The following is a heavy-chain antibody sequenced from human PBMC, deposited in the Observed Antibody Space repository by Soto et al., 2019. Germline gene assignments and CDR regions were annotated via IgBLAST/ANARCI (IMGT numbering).Heavy chain of an antibody. D-gene: IGHD3-9*01. CDR1: GYTSTNYG. J-gene: IGHJ4*02. Sequence: ASVKVSCKASGYTSTNYGMHWVRQAPGQRLEWMGWISAYNGNTNYAQKLQGRVTITRDTSASTAYMELSSLRSEDTAVYYCARAMNAEYYDILTGYSPVDYWGQGTLVTVSS. CDR3: ARAMNAEYYDILTGYSPVDY. V-gene: IGHV1-3*01. CDR2: ISAYNGNT.